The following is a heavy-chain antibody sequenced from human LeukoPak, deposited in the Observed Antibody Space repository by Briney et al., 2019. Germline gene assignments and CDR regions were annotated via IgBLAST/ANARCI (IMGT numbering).Heavy chain of an antibody. CDR1: GFTFSSYA. CDR3: ARDRLRPNWFDP. J-gene: IGHJ5*02. CDR2: ISYDGSNK. Sequence: GGSLRLSCAASGFTFSSYATHWVRQAPGKGLEWVAVISYDGSNKYYADSVKGRLTISRDNSKNTLYLQMNSLRAEDTAVYYCARDRLRPNWFDPWGQGTLVTVSS. V-gene: IGHV3-30*04.